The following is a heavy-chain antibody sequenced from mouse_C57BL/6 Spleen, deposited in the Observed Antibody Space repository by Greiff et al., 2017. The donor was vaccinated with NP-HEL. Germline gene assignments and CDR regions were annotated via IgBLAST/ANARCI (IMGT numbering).Heavy chain of an antibody. CDR3: ASDGSMYYFDY. Sequence: QVQLKESGAELARPGASVKMSCKASGYTFTSYTMHWVKQRPGQGLEWIGYINPSSGYTKYNQKFKDKATLTADKSSSTAYMQLSSLTSEDSAVYYCASDGSMYYFDYWGQGTTLTVSS. J-gene: IGHJ2*01. CDR1: GYTFTSYT. V-gene: IGHV1-4*01. CDR2: INPSSGYT. D-gene: IGHD2-3*01.